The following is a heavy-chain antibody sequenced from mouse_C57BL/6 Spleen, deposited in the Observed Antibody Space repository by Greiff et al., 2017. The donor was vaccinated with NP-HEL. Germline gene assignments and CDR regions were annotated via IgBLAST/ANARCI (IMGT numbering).Heavy chain of an antibody. CDR2: IYPGDGDT. CDR1: GYAFSSYW. J-gene: IGHJ2*01. D-gene: IGHD2-2*01. Sequence: QVQLKESGAELVKPGASVKISCKASGYAFSSYWMNWVKQRPGKGLEWIGQIYPGDGDTNYNGKFKGKATLTADKSSSTAYMQLSSLTSEDSAVYFCARGGYDYFDYWGQGTTLTVSS. CDR3: ARGGYDYFDY. V-gene: IGHV1-80*01.